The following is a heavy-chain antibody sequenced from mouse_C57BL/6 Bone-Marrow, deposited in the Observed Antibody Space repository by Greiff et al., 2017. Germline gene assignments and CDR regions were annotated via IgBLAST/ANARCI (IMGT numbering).Heavy chain of an antibody. CDR3: AREGYDYDDSGFAY. D-gene: IGHD2-4*01. Sequence: EVKLMVSGPGLVKPSQSLSLTCSVTGYSITSGYYWNWIRQFPGNKLEWMGYISYDGSNNYNPSLKNRISITRDTSKNQFFLKLNSVTTEDTATYYCAREGYDYDDSGFAYWGQGTLVTVSA. CDR2: ISYDGSN. CDR1: GYSITSGYY. V-gene: IGHV3-6*01. J-gene: IGHJ3*01.